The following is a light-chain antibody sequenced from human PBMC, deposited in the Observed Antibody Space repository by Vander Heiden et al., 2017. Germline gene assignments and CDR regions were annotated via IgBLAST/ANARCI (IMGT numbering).Light chain of an antibody. Sequence: QSALTQPRSVSGSPGQSVTIPCTGTSSDVGGYNYVSWYQQHPGKAPKLIIYDVSKRPTEVPNRCSDSKSGNTASLTISGLQAEDEADYYCCSCAGSYTWVFGGGTKLTVL. J-gene: IGLJ3*02. CDR2: DVS. CDR1: SSDVGGYNY. V-gene: IGLV2-11*01. CDR3: CSCAGSYTWV.